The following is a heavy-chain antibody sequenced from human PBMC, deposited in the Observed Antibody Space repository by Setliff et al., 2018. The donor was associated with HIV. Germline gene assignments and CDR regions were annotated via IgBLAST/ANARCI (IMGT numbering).Heavy chain of an antibody. CDR3: ATFADGPDS. D-gene: IGHD3-3*01. Sequence: GSLRLSCAASELTFSNYAMTWVRQAPGKGLEWVSSLSGSGGSTYYADSVKGRFTISRDNAKRSLYLQMNRLKTDDTAFYYCATFADGPDSWGQGTLVTVSS. J-gene: IGHJ4*02. CDR1: ELTFSNYA. V-gene: IGHV3-23*01. CDR2: LSGSGGST.